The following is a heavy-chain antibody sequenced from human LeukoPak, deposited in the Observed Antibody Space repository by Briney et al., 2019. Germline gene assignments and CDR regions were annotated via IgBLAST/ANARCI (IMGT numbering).Heavy chain of an antibody. CDR3: ARDAVLRYFDWAPYYFDY. Sequence: SETLSLTCTVSDVSISTSGYYWGWIRQPPGKGLEWIGSIYHSGSTNYNPSLKSRVTISVDTSKNQFSLNLRSVTAADTAVYFCARDAVLRYFDWAPYYFDYWGQGTLVTVSS. J-gene: IGHJ4*02. CDR1: DVSISTSGYY. CDR2: IYHSGST. D-gene: IGHD3-9*01. V-gene: IGHV4-39*07.